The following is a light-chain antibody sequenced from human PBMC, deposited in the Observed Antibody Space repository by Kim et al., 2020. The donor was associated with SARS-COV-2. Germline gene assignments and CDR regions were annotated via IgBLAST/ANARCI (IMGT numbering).Light chain of an antibody. Sequence: LSASVGDRVTITCRARQSISSWLAWYQQKPGKAPKLLIYDASSLESGVPSRFSGSGSGTEFTLTISSLQPDDFATYYCQQYNSYWTFGQGTKVEIK. CDR2: DAS. J-gene: IGKJ1*01. CDR3: QQYNSYWT. V-gene: IGKV1-5*01. CDR1: QSISSW.